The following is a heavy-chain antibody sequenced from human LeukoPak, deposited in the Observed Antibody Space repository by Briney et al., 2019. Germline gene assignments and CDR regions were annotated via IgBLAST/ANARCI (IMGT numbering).Heavy chain of an antibody. J-gene: IGHJ4*02. Sequence: SQTLSLTCAISGDIVSSNSAAWNWIRQSPSRGLEWLGRTYYRSKWYTDYAVSVKSRITINPDTSKNQFSLQLNSVTPEDTAVYYCARALRLGWTGVDYWGQGTLVTVSS. CDR1: GDIVSSNSAA. D-gene: IGHD6-19*01. CDR2: TYYRSKWYT. CDR3: ARALRLGWTGVDY. V-gene: IGHV6-1*01.